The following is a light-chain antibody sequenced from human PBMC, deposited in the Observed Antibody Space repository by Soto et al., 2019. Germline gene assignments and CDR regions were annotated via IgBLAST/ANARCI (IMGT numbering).Light chain of an antibody. CDR2: AAS. V-gene: IGKV1-6*01. CDR3: QQTDTLPST. CDR1: QGIRND. Sequence: AIQMTQSPSSLSASVGDRVTITCRASQGIRNDLGWYQQKPGKAPKLLIYAASSLQSGVPSRFSGSGSRTDFTLTITSLQPEDIGTYYCQQTDTLPSTFGQGTRLEIK. J-gene: IGKJ5*01.